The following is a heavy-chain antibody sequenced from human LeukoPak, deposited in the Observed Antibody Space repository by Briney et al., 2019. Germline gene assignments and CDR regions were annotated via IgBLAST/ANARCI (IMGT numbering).Heavy chain of an antibody. CDR3: AKAGLILTGYLDY. D-gene: IGHD3-9*01. Sequence: PGGSLRLSCAASGFTFSSYTMNWVRQPPGKGLEWVSNIGTSSTTIYYADSVKGRFTISRDNSKNTLYLQMNSLRAEDTAVYYCAKAGLILTGYLDYWGQGTLVTVSS. CDR2: IGTSSTTI. CDR1: GFTFSSYT. V-gene: IGHV3-48*01. J-gene: IGHJ4*02.